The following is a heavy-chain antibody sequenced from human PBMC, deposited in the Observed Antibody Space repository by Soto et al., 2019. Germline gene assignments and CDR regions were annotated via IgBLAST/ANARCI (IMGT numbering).Heavy chain of an antibody. CDR1: GGSISSGDYY. CDR3: ARPNTDPDAFDI. CDR2: IYYSGTT. J-gene: IGHJ3*02. D-gene: IGHD2-2*02. Sequence: SETLSLTCTVSGGSISSGDYYWSWIRQPPGKGLEWIGYIYYSGTTNYNPSLKSRVTISVDTSKNQFSLRLTSVTAADTAVFYCARPNTDPDAFDIWGQGTMVTVSS. V-gene: IGHV4-61*08.